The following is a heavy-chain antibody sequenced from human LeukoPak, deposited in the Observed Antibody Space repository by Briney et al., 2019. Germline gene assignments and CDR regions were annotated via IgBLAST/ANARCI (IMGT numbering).Heavy chain of an antibody. CDR1: GFTFSSYG. D-gene: IGHD6-19*01. Sequence: GGSLRLSCAASGFTFSSYGMHWVRQAPGKGLEWVAFIRYDGSNKYYADSVKGRFTISRDNSKNTLYLQMNSLRAEDTAVYYCAKDLGSSGWHGDYWGQGTLVTVSS. CDR2: IRYDGSNK. J-gene: IGHJ4*02. V-gene: IGHV3-30*02. CDR3: AKDLGSSGWHGDY.